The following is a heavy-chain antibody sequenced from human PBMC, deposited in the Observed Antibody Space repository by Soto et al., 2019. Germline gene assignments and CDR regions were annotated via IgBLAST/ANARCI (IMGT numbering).Heavy chain of an antibody. Sequence: PSQTLSLTCVISGDSVSSTSAGWNWIRQSPSRGLEWLGRTYYRSKWYNDYAVSVKSRITINPDTSKNQFSLQLNSVTPEDTAVYCCARGWIAVKYWFDPWGQGTLVTVSS. CDR1: GDSVSSTSAG. CDR2: TYYRSKWYN. J-gene: IGHJ5*02. V-gene: IGHV6-1*01. CDR3: ARGWIAVKYWFDP. D-gene: IGHD6-19*01.